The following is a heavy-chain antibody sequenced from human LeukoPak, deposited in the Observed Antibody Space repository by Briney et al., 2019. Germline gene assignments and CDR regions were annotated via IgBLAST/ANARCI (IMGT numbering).Heavy chain of an antibody. J-gene: IGHJ5*02. Sequence: GGSLRLSCAASGFTFSDYYMSWIRQAPGKGLEWVSYISSSGSTIYYADSVKGRFTISRDNSKNTLYLQMNSLRAEDTAVYYCAKDQKYCSGGSCYSDNWFDPWGQGTLVTVSS. V-gene: IGHV3-11*01. CDR3: AKDQKYCSGGSCYSDNWFDP. CDR2: ISSSGSTI. CDR1: GFTFSDYY. D-gene: IGHD2-15*01.